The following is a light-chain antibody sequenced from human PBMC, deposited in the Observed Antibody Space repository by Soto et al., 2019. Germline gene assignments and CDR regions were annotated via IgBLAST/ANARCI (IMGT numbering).Light chain of an antibody. V-gene: IGLV2-14*02. J-gene: IGLJ1*01. CDR1: STDPATYDL. CDR3: SSYTSSSTYV. CDR2: EVA. Sequence: QSALTQPASVSGSPGQSITISCTGTSTDPATYDLVSWYQQHPGKAPQLIIYEVAKRPSGVSARFSGSKSGNTASLTISGLQAEDEADYYCSSYTSSSTYVFGTGTKLTVL.